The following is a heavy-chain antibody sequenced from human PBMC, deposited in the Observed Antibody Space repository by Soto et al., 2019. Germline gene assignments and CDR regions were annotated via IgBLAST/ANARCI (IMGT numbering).Heavy chain of an antibody. CDR3: AREHLSASYLDFSYFAY. D-gene: IGHD1-26*01. V-gene: IGHV3-30-3*01. CDR2: ISYDGSNK. Sequence: PGGSLRLSCAASGFTFSSYAMHWVRQAPGKGLEWVAVISYDGSNKYYADSVKGRFTISRDNSKNTLYLQMNSLRAEDTAVYYCAREHLSASYLDFSYFAYWGQGTLVTVSS. CDR1: GFTFSSYA. J-gene: IGHJ4*02.